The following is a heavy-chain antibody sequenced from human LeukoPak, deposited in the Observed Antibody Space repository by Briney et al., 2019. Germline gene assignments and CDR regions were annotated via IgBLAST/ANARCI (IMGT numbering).Heavy chain of an antibody. CDR1: GYSFTSYW. J-gene: IGHJ4*02. Sequence: GESLKISCKGTGYSFTSYWIGWVRQMPGKGLEWTGIIYPGDSDTRYSPSFQGQVTISADKSISTAYLQWSSLKASDTAMYYCARAGLKYYDFWSGYAYYFDYWGQGTLVTVSS. CDR2: IYPGDSDT. D-gene: IGHD3-3*01. CDR3: ARAGLKYYDFWSGYAYYFDY. V-gene: IGHV5-51*01.